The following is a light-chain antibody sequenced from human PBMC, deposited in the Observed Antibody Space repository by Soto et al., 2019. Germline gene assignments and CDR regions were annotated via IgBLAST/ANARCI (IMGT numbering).Light chain of an antibody. J-gene: IGKJ1*01. CDR3: HHKT. Sequence: DIQMTQSPSTLSASVGDRVTITCRASQSISSWLAWYQQKPGKAPKLLIYKASSLESGVPSRFSGSGSGTEFTLTISSLQPDDFAPYYCHHKTFGQGTKVEIK. CDR1: QSISSW. V-gene: IGKV1-5*03. CDR2: KAS.